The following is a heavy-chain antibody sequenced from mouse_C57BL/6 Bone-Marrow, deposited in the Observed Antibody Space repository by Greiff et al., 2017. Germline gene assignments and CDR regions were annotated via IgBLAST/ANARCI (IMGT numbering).Heavy chain of an antibody. CDR1: GYSFTGYY. CDR3: AREGITTVVAHWYFDV. V-gene: IGHV1-42*01. D-gene: IGHD1-1*01. CDR2: INPSTGGT. J-gene: IGHJ1*03. Sequence: VQLQQSGPELVKPGASVKISCKASGYSFTGYYMNWVKQSPEKSLEWIGEINPSTGGTTYNQKFKAKATLTVDKSSSTAYMQLKSLTSEDSAVYYCAREGITTVVAHWYFDVWGTGTTVTVSS.